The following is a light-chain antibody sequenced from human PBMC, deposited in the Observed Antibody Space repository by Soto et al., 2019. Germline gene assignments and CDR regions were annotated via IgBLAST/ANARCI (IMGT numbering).Light chain of an antibody. Sequence: QLVLTQPASVSGSPGQSITISCTGTSSDVGGYNYVSWYQQHPGKAPKLMIYDVSNRPSGVSNRFSGSKSGNTASLTISGLQAEDEADYYCSSYTSSSGWVFGGGTQLTVL. V-gene: IGLV2-14*01. CDR1: SSDVGGYNY. CDR2: DVS. CDR3: SSYTSSSGWV. J-gene: IGLJ3*02.